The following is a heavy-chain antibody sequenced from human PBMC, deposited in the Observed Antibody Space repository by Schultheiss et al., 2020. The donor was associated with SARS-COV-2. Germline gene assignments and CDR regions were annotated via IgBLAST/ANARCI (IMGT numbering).Heavy chain of an antibody. D-gene: IGHD3-3*01. Sequence: ESLKISCTVSGGSISSSSYYWGWIRQPPGKGLEWIGSIYYSGSTYYNPSLKSRVTISVDTSKNQFSLKLSSVTAADTAVYYCAREALRFLEWSKGRYNWFDPWGQGTLVTVSS. CDR2: IYYSGST. J-gene: IGHJ5*02. CDR3: AREALRFLEWSKGRYNWFDP. CDR1: GGSISSSSYY. V-gene: IGHV4-39*07.